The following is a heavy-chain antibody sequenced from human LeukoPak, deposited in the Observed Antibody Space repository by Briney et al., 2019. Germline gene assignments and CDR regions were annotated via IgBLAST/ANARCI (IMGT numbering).Heavy chain of an antibody. Sequence: RGWSLRFYCAGSGFPFSGYSMNWVRQTLGQGLEWVSSMSILSGITDYAEALKGRFTVTRDNAKKLLHLQMNRRRFEDTAIYYSAREFENSTSGAGYWGQGTLVTVSS. V-gene: IGHV3-21*01. CDR2: MSILSGIT. J-gene: IGHJ4*02. CDR3: AREFENSTSGAGY. D-gene: IGHD1-26*01. CDR1: GFPFSGYS.